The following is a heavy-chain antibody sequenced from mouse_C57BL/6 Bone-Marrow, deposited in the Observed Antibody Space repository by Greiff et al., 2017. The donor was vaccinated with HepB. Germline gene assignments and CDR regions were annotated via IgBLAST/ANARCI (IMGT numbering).Heavy chain of an antibody. CDR1: GYTFTSYW. CDR3: ARFRDYDGAWFAY. CDR2: IHPNSGST. J-gene: IGHJ3*01. V-gene: IGHV1-64*01. Sequence: QVQLQQSGAELVKPGASVKLSCKASGYTFTSYWMHWVKQRPGQGLEWIGMIHPNSGSTNYNEKFKSKATLTVDKSSSTAYMQLSSLTSEDSAVYYCARFRDYDGAWFAYWGQGTLVTVSA. D-gene: IGHD2-4*01.